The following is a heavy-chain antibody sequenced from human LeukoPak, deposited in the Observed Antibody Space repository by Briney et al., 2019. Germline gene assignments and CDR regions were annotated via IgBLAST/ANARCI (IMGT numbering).Heavy chain of an antibody. CDR3: ARKVYARSGLDAFDI. V-gene: IGHV4-30-4*08. D-gene: IGHD2-8*01. CDR1: GGSISSGDYY. Sequence: SETLSLTCTVSGGSISSGDYYWSWIRQPPGKGLEWIGYIYFSGSTYYNPSLKSRVTISVDTSKNQFSLKLSSVTAADTAVYYCARKVYARSGLDAFDIWGQGTMVTVSS. CDR2: IYFSGST. J-gene: IGHJ3*02.